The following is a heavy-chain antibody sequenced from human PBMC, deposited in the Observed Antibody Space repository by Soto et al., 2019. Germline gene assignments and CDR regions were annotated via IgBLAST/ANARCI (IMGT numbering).Heavy chain of an antibody. Sequence: GGSLRLSCAASGFLFTDYYMSWIRQPPGKGLEWLAYIDGSSDYTNSADSVKGRFTISRDNAKNSVFLQMNNLRADDTAVYYCARDLRFSSTNYFDFWGRGTLVTVSS. V-gene: IGHV3-11*06. J-gene: IGHJ4*02. CDR2: IDGSSDYT. D-gene: IGHD2-8*01. CDR3: ARDLRFSSTNYFDF. CDR1: GFLFTDYY.